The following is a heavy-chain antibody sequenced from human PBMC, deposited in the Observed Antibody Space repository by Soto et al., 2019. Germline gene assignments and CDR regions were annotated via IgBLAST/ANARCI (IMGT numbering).Heavy chain of an antibody. V-gene: IGHV3-53*01. Sequence: EVQLVESGGGLIQPGGSLRLSCAASGFTVSSNYMSWVRQAPGKGLEWVSVIYNDGTTYYAESVKGRFTISRDNSKNTLFPQMNSLRVEDTAVYYCAREGYGAGEDSWGQGTLVTVSS. CDR2: IYNDGTT. J-gene: IGHJ4*02. CDR3: AREGYGAGEDS. CDR1: GFTVSSNY. D-gene: IGHD4-17*01.